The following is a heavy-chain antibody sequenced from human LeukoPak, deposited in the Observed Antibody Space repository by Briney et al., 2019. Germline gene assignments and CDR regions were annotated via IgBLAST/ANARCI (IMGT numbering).Heavy chain of an antibody. V-gene: IGHV1-8*01. CDR3: ARGDVLRFLEWLPPPNGMDV. Sequence: ASVKVSCKASGYTFTSYDINWVRQATGQGLEWMGWMNPNSGNTGYAQKFQGRVTMTRNTSISTAYMELSSPRSEDTAVYYCARGDVLRFLEWLPPPNGMDVWGQGTTVTVSS. J-gene: IGHJ6*02. CDR1: GYTFTSYD. CDR2: MNPNSGNT. D-gene: IGHD3-3*01.